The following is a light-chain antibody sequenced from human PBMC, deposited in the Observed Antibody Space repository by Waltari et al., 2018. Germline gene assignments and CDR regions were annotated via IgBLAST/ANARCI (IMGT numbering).Light chain of an antibody. J-gene: IGLJ2*01. V-gene: IGLV2-11*01. CDR2: DAV. Sequence: QSVLTQPRSVSGSPGQSVTISCPGTNRDVGRDDSVSWYQQTAGKAPKLVIYDAVRRPSGVPYRFSGSKYGATASLTISGLQAEDEADYYCCSYAGNYKFVFGGGTKVTVL. CDR1: NRDVGRDDS. CDR3: CSYAGNYKFV.